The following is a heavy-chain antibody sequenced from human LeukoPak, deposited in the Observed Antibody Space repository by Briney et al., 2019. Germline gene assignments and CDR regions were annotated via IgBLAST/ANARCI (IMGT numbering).Heavy chain of an antibody. CDR2: ISAYNGNT. J-gene: IGHJ4*02. CDR1: GYTFTSYG. V-gene: IGHV1-18*01. Sequence: ASVKVSCKASGYTFTSYGISWVRQAPGRGLEWMGWISAYNGNTNYAQKLQGRVTMTTDTSTSTAYMELRSLRSDDTAVYYCARVRHYDSSGYYFPVFDYWGQGTLVTVSS. D-gene: IGHD3-22*01. CDR3: ARVRHYDSSGYYFPVFDY.